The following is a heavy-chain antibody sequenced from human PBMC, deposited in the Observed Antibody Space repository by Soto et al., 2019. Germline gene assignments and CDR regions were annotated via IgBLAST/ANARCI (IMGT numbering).Heavy chain of an antibody. D-gene: IGHD5-12*01. CDR2: ISGSGGST. CDR1: GFTFSSYA. Sequence: GGSLRLSCAASGFTFSSYAMSWVCQAPGKGLEWVSAISGSGGSTYYADSVKGRFTISRDNSKNTLYLQMNSLRAEDTAVYYCAKDLGYSGYDPSGYYFDYWGQGTLVTVSS. V-gene: IGHV3-23*01. CDR3: AKDLGYSGYDPSGYYFDY. J-gene: IGHJ4*02.